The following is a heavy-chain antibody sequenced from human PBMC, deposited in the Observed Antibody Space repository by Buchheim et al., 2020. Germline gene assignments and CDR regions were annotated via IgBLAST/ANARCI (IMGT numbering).Heavy chain of an antibody. D-gene: IGHD3-10*01. CDR2: ISYDGSNK. CDR1: GFTFSSYG. V-gene: IGHV3-30*18. Sequence: QVQLVESGGGVVQPGRSLRLSCAASGFTFSSYGMHWVRQAPGKGLEWVAVISYDGSNKYYADSVKGRFTISRDNSKNTLYLQMNSLRAEDTAVYYCAKEITMVRGVLWAYYYYGMDVWGQGTT. J-gene: IGHJ6*02. CDR3: AKEITMVRGVLWAYYYYGMDV.